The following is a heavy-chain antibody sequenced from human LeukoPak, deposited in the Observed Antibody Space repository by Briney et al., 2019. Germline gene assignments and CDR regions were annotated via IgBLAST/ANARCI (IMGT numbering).Heavy chain of an antibody. V-gene: IGHV4-34*01. J-gene: IGHJ4*02. Sequence: GSLRLACAASGFTFSTYAMYWVRQAPGKGLEWIGEINHSGSTNYNPSLKSRVTISVDTSKNQFSLKLSSVTAADTAVYYCARGLAWAAAGIGYWGQGTLVTVSS. CDR3: ARGLAWAAAGIGY. D-gene: IGHD6-13*01. CDR1: GFTFSTYA. CDR2: INHSGST.